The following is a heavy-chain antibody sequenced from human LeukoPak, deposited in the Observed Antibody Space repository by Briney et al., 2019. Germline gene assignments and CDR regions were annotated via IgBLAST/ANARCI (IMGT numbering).Heavy chain of an antibody. CDR1: GFTFNINS. CDR3: AREYCSGGRCYAYLDY. CDR2: IGSSSNNT. D-gene: IGHD2-15*01. V-gene: IGHV3-21*01. Sequence: PGGSLRLSCAASGFTFNINSMNWVRQVPGKGLDWVSSIGSSSNNTYYADSVKGRFTISRDNAKNSLYLQMNSLRAEDTAVYYCAREYCSGGRCYAYLDYWGPGTLVTVSS. J-gene: IGHJ4*02.